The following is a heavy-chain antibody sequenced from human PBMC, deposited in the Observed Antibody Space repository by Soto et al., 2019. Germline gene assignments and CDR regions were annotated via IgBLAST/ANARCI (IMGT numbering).Heavy chain of an antibody. CDR1: GFTFSNAW. CDR2: IKSKTDGGTT. V-gene: IGHV3-15*07. J-gene: IGHJ5*02. D-gene: IGHD3-22*01. CDR3: EVYYYDSSGYPNLGWFDP. Sequence: GGSLRLSCAASGFTFSNAWMNWVRQAPGKGLEWVGRIKSKTDGGTTDYAAPVKGRFTISRDDSKNTLYLQMNSLKTEDTAVYYCEVYYYDSSGYPNLGWFDPWGQGTLVTVSS.